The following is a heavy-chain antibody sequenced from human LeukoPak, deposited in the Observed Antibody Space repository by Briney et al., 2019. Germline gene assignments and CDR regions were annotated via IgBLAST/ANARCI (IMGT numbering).Heavy chain of an antibody. CDR1: GDTFSSYA. CDR2: IIPIFGTA. J-gene: IGHJ4*02. CDR3: ATNRWSPFDY. V-gene: IGHV1-69*13. Sequence: SVKVSCKASGDTFSSYAISWVRQAPGQGLEWMGGIIPIFGTANYAQKFQGRVTITADESTSTAYMELSSLRSEDTAVYYCATNRWSPFDYWGQGTLVTVSS. D-gene: IGHD5-24*01.